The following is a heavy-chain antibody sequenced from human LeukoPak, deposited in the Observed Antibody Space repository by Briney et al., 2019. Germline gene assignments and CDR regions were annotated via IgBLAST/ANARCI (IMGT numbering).Heavy chain of an antibody. CDR1: GFTFSDYY. Sequence: GGSLRLSCAASGFTFSDYYMSWIRQAPGKGLEWVSYISSSGSTIYYADSVKGRFTISRDNSKNTLYLQMNSLRAEDTAVYYCARGPGRSGNNWFDPWGQGTLVTASS. V-gene: IGHV3-11*04. CDR3: ARGPGRSGNNWFDP. D-gene: IGHD3-3*01. CDR2: ISSSGSTI. J-gene: IGHJ5*02.